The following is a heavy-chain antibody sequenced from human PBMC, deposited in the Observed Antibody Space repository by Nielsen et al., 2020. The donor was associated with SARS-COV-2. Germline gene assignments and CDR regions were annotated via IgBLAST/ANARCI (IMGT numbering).Heavy chain of an antibody. D-gene: IGHD5-12*01. CDR3: ARDYSGYRGWRFDP. J-gene: IGHJ5*02. Sequence: GESLKISCAASGFPFMRYAMSWVRQAPGKGLEWLSYISTSGGHTNYADSVKGRFTISRDNANKSLYLQMNSLRTEDTAVYYCARDYSGYRGWRFDPWGQGTLVTVSS. CDR1: GFPFMRYA. CDR2: ISTSGGHT. V-gene: IGHV3-11*05.